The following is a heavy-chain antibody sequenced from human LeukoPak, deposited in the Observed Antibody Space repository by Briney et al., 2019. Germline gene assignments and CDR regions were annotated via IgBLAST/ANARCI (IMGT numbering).Heavy chain of an antibody. CDR3: AKGANYYDSSGYYNLVVPFDY. V-gene: IGHV4-30-4*01. CDR2: IYYSGLT. Sequence: KPSQTLSLTCSVSGGSISGSDYYWSWIRQPPGKGLEWIGYIYYSGLTYYNPSLKSRVTISVDTSKNQFSLKLNSVTAADTAVYFRAKGANYYDSSGYYNLVVPFDYWGQGTLVTVSS. CDR1: GGSISGSDYY. D-gene: IGHD3-22*01. J-gene: IGHJ4*02.